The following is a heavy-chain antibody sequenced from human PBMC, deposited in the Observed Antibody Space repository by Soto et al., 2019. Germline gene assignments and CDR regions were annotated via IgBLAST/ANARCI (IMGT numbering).Heavy chain of an antibody. D-gene: IGHD6-19*01. Sequence: ASVKVSCKASGYTFTRYAIHWVRQAPGQRLEWMGWINAGNGSTKYSQKFQGRVTITRDTSASTAYMELRSLTSEDTAVYYCARDVAVSGNSNFDYWGQGTLVTGSS. CDR3: ARDVAVSGNSNFDY. V-gene: IGHV1-3*01. J-gene: IGHJ4*02. CDR1: GYTFTRYA. CDR2: INAGNGST.